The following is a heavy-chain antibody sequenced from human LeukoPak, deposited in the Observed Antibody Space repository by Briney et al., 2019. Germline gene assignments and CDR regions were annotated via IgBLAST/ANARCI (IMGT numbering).Heavy chain of an antibody. D-gene: IGHD3-10*01. Sequence: GGSLRLSCAASGFSFSSYAMSWVRQAPGKGLEWVSAITDSGTSTYYADSVKGRFTISRENSKNTLYLQTNSLRAEDTAVYYCAKGESIFEYWGQGTLVTVSS. CDR3: AKGESIFEY. V-gene: IGHV3-23*01. CDR1: GFSFSSYA. J-gene: IGHJ4*02. CDR2: ITDSGTST.